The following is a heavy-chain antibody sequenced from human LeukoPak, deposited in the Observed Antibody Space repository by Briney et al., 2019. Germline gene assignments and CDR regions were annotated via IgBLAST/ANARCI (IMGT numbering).Heavy chain of an antibody. CDR3: AKDPQYYYDSSGPF. D-gene: IGHD3-22*01. Sequence: GGSLRLSCAASGFTFSSYAMSWVRQAPGKGLEWVSAISGSGGSTYYADSVKGRFTISRDNSKSTLYLQMNSLRAEDTAVYYCAKDPQYYYDSSGPFWGQGTLVTVSS. CDR1: GFTFSSYA. V-gene: IGHV3-23*01. J-gene: IGHJ4*02. CDR2: ISGSGGST.